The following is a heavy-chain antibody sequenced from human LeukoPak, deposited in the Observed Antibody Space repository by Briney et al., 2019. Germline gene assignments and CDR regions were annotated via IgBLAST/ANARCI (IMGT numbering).Heavy chain of an antibody. V-gene: IGHV4-59*01. D-gene: IGHD4-23*01. CDR1: GDSISSDY. Sequence: SETLSLTCTVSGDSISSDYWSWIRQPPAKGLDYIGYIYYSGRTNYNPSLKCRVPISLDTSKNQFSLRLSSVTAADTAIYYCSRVRGGNCVLDNWGQGTLVTVSS. CDR3: SRVRGGNCVLDN. CDR2: IYYSGRT. J-gene: IGHJ4*02.